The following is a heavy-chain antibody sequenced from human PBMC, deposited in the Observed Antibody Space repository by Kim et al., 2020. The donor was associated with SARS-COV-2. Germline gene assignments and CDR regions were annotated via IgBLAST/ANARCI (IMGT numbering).Heavy chain of an antibody. Sequence: GGSLRLSCAASGFTFSSYAMSWVRQAPGKGLEWVSAISGSGGSTYYADSVKGRFTISRDNSKNTLYLQMNSLRAEDTAVYYCAKGDFMTIFGVVIPYYFDYWGQGTLVTVSS. V-gene: IGHV3-23*01. CDR1: GFTFSSYA. CDR3: AKGDFMTIFGVVIPYYFDY. CDR2: ISGSGGST. D-gene: IGHD3-3*01. J-gene: IGHJ4*02.